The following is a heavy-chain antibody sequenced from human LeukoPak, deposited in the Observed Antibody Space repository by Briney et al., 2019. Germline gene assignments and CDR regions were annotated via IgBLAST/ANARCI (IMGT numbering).Heavy chain of an antibody. CDR3: ARVYQSAEYYFDY. D-gene: IGHD2-2*01. CDR1: GGSIDSYY. V-gene: IGHV4-59*01. Sequence: PSETLSLTCTVSGGSIDSYYWSWIRQPPGKGLEWIGYIYYSGSTEYHPSLKSRVTISLDTSKNQFSLKLTSVTAADTAVYYCARVYQSAEYYFDYWGQGNLVSVSS. J-gene: IGHJ4*02. CDR2: IYYSGST.